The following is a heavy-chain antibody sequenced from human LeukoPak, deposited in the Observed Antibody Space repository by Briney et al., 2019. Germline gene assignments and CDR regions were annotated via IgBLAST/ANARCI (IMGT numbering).Heavy chain of an antibody. J-gene: IGHJ4*01. CDR1: GGSISSYY. V-gene: IGHV4-59*08. CDR3: ARHRYQGHGSDY. D-gene: IGHD2-2*01. Sequence: SETLSLTCTVSGGSISSYYWTWIRQPPGKGLEWIGYIYYSGSTNYNPSLKSRVTISVDTSKNQFSLKLSSVTAADTAVYYCARHRYQGHGSDYWGEGAPVTVSS. CDR2: IYYSGST.